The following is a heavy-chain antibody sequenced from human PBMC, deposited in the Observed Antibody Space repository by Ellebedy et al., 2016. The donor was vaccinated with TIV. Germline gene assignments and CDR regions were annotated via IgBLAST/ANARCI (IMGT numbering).Heavy chain of an antibody. V-gene: IGHV3-64D*06. CDR2: ISSNGGST. Sequence: GESLKISCAASGFTFSSYAMHWVRQAPGKGLEYVSAISSNGGSTYYADSVKGRFTISRDNSKNTLYLQMSSLRAEDTAVYYCVKKIAVAGPDFDYWGQGTLVTVSS. J-gene: IGHJ4*02. D-gene: IGHD6-19*01. CDR3: VKKIAVAGPDFDY. CDR1: GFTFSSYA.